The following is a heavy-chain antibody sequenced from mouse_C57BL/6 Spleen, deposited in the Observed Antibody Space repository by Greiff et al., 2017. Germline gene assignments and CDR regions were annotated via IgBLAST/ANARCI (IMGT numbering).Heavy chain of an antibody. D-gene: IGHD2-3*01. CDR2: ISDGGSYT. Sequence: EVQLQESGGGLVKPGGSLKLSCAASGFTFSSYAMSWVRQTPEKRLEWVATISDGGSYTYYPDNVKGRFTISRDNAKNNLYLQMSHLKSEDTAMYYCARDRNYDGYYGFDYWGQGTTLTVSS. CDR1: GFTFSSYA. CDR3: ARDRNYDGYYGFDY. J-gene: IGHJ2*01. V-gene: IGHV5-4*01.